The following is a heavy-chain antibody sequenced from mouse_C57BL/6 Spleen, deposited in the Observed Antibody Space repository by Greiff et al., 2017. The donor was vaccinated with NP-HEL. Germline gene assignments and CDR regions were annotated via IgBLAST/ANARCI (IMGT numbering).Heavy chain of an antibody. CDR1: GYTFTSYW. Sequence: VQLHQPGAELVKPGASVKMSCKASGYTFTSYWITWVKQRPGQGLEWIGDIYPGSGSTNYNEKFKSKATLTVDTSSSTAYMQLSCLTSEDSAVYYCARKPDSSGYPLYYAMDYWGQGTSVTVSS. CDR3: ARKPDSSGYPLYYAMDY. D-gene: IGHD3-2*02. J-gene: IGHJ4*01. CDR2: IYPGSGST. V-gene: IGHV1-55*01.